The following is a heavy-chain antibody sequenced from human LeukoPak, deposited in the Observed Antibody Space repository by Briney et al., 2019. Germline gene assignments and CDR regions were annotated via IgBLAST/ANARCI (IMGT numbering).Heavy chain of an antibody. CDR3: ARGGVLAEIEDYYYGMDV. J-gene: IGHJ6*02. CDR2: INHSGST. Sequence: SETLSLTCAVYGGSFSGYYWSWIRQPPGKGLEWIGEINHSGSTNYNPSLKSRVTISVDTSKNQFSLQLNSVTPEDTAVYYCARGGVLAEIEDYYYGMDVWGQGTTVTVSS. CDR1: GGSFSGYY. D-gene: IGHD4/OR15-4a*01. V-gene: IGHV4-34*01.